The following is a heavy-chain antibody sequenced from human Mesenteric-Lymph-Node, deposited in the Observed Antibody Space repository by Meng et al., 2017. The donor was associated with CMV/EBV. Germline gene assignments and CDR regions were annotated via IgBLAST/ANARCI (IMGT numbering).Heavy chain of an antibody. D-gene: IGHD6-13*01. Sequence: QVQLVQSGAEVKKPGSSVKVSCKASGGNFSSYTISWVRQAPGQGLEWMGRIIPILGIANYEQKFQGRVTITADKSTSTAYMELSSLRSEDTAVYYCAGGIAAAGSRWFDPWGQGTLVTSYS. CDR3: AGGIAAAGSRWFDP. J-gene: IGHJ5*02. V-gene: IGHV1-69*02. CDR1: GGNFSSYT. CDR2: IIPILGIA.